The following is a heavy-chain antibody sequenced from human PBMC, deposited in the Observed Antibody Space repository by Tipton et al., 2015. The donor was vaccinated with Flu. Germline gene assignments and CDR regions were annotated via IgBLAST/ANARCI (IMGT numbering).Heavy chain of an antibody. CDR3: ARDTIFGVAH. J-gene: IGHJ4*02. CDR2: IYYSGST. D-gene: IGHD3-3*01. Sequence: TLSLTCTVSGGSISSSRYYWGWIRRPPGKGLEWIGSIYYSGSTYYNPSLTSRVTISVDTSKNQFSLKLSAVTAADTAVYYCARDTIFGVAHWGQGTRVAV. V-gene: IGHV4-39*07. CDR1: GGSISSSRYY.